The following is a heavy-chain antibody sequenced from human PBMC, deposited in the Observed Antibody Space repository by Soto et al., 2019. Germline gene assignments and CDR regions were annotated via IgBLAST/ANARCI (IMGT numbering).Heavy chain of an antibody. CDR3: ARGRGRYSSGWSWFDP. V-gene: IGHV4-4*02. CDR1: GGTIRSPDW. J-gene: IGHJ5*02. Sequence: SETLSLTCGVSGGTIRSPDWWTWVRQPPGKGLEWIGEIFQSGSTNYTPSFESRVTISVDKSKNQFSLTLTSVTAADTAVYFCARGRGRYSSGWSWFDPWGQGILVTVSS. CDR2: IFQSGST. D-gene: IGHD6-19*01.